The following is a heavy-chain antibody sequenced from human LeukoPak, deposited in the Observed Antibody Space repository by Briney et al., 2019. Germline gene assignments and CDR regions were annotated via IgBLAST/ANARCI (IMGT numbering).Heavy chain of an antibody. J-gene: IGHJ6*02. Sequence: GGSLRLSCAASGFTFSSYGMHWVRQAPGKGLEWVAVIWYDGSKKYYADSVKGRFTISRDNSKNTLYLQMNSLRAEDTAVYYCAREELPYYYGMDVWGQGTTVTVSS. D-gene: IGHD1-26*01. CDR3: AREELPYYYGMDV. CDR1: GFTFSSYG. CDR2: IWYDGSKK. V-gene: IGHV3-33*01.